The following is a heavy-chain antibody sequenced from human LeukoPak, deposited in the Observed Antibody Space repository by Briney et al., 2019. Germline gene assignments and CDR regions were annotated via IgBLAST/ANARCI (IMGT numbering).Heavy chain of an antibody. D-gene: IGHD6-13*01. Sequence: ASVKVSCKASGGTFSNYVISWVRQAPGQGLEWMGWISAYNGNTNYAQKLQGRVTMTTDTSTSTAYMELRSLRSDDTAVYYCARKVSSSWYLSYYYMDVWGKGTTVTVSS. CDR3: ARKVSSSWYLSYYYMDV. J-gene: IGHJ6*03. V-gene: IGHV1-18*01. CDR1: GGTFSNYV. CDR2: ISAYNGNT.